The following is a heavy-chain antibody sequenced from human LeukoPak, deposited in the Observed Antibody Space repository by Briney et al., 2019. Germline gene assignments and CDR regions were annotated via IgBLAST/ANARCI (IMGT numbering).Heavy chain of an antibody. CDR2: IDRDGSRI. J-gene: IGHJ4*02. CDR1: GFTFSSYW. Sequence: GGSLRLSCAVSGFTFSSYWMHWVRQAPGEGLVWVSRIDRDGSRINYADSVKVRFTISRDNGKNTLFLQMNSLRAEDAAVYYCVRGNDYGGPHYWGQGTLVTVSS. CDR3: VRGNDYGGPHY. V-gene: IGHV3-74*01. D-gene: IGHD4-23*01.